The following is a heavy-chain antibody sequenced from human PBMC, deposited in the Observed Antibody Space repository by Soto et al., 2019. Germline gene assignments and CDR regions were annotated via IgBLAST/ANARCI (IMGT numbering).Heavy chain of an antibody. D-gene: IGHD2-15*01. J-gene: IGHJ4*02. Sequence: PSETLSLTCTVSGGSISSGDYYWSSIRQPPGKGLEWIGYIYYSGSTYYNPSLKSRVTISVDTSKNQFSLKLSSVTAADTAVYYCARVGSDGDYFDYWGQGTLVTVSS. CDR3: ARVGSDGDYFDY. V-gene: IGHV4-30-4*01. CDR1: GGSISSGDYY. CDR2: IYYSGST.